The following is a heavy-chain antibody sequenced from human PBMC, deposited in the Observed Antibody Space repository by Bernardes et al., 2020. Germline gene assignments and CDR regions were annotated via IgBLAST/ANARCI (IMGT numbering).Heavy chain of an antibody. CDR2: ISGSGGST. D-gene: IGHD1-26*01. V-gene: IGHV3-23*01. CDR1: GFTFNNYA. Sequence: GGSLRLSCAASGFTFNNYAMNWVRQAPGKGLEWVSVISGSGGSTYYADSVKGRFTISRDNSKNTLYLQMSSLRAEDTAVYYCAKAVSGSYYYFDYWGQGTLVTVSS. CDR3: AKAVSGSYYYFDY. J-gene: IGHJ4*02.